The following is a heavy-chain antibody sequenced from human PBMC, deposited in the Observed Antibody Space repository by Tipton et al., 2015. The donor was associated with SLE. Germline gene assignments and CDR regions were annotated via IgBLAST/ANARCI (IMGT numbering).Heavy chain of an antibody. Sequence: TLSLTCTVSGGSISSSGYYWDWIRQPPGKGLEWIGYIYYSGTTYYNPSLKSRITISVDTSKNQFSLKLSSVTAADTAVYYCARGGHDFWPGSGSGEDYWGQGTLVTVSS. CDR2: IYYSGTT. D-gene: IGHD3-3*01. J-gene: IGHJ4*02. V-gene: IGHV4-31*03. CDR1: GGSISSSGYY. CDR3: ARGGHDFWPGSGSGEDY.